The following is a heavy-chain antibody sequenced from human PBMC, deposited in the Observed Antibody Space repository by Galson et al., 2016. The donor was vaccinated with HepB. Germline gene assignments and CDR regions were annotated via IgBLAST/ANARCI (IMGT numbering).Heavy chain of an antibody. J-gene: IGHJ4*02. CDR1: GFTFSDYE. Sequence: SLRLSCAGSGFTFSDYEMNWVRQAPGKGLEGVSYIHSDGRIIYYADFAKGRFTISRDNAKNSLYLQMNNLRAEDTAVYYCATKYSSLDPLYWGQGTLVTVSS. CDR2: IHSDGRII. D-gene: IGHD6-13*01. V-gene: IGHV3-48*03. CDR3: ATKYSSLDPLY.